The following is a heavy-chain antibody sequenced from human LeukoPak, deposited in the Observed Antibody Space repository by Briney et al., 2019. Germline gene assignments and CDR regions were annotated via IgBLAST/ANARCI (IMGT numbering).Heavy chain of an antibody. D-gene: IGHD4-17*01. CDR2: IYTSGST. J-gene: IGHJ3*02. CDR3: ATDYGEYDAFDI. V-gene: IGHV4-4*07. CDR1: GGSISSYY. Sequence: SETLSLTCTVSGGSISSYYWSWIRQPARKGLEWIGRIYTSGSTNYNPSLKSRVTMSVDTSKTQFSLKLSSVTAADTAVYYCATDYGEYDAFDICGQGRMVTVSS.